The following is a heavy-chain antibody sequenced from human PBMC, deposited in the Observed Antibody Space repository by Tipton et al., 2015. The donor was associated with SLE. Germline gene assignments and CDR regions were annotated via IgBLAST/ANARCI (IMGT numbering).Heavy chain of an antibody. J-gene: IGHJ6*02. CDR2: IRSKAYGGTT. CDR3: TRDPDTAMGAPGYYYYGMDV. V-gene: IGHV3-49*04. D-gene: IGHD5-18*01. CDR1: GFTFGDYA. Sequence: SLRLSCTASGFTFGDYAMSWVRQAPGKGLEWVGFIRSKAYGGTTEYAASVKGRFTISRDDSKSIAYLQMNSLKTEDTAVYYCTRDPDTAMGAPGYYYYGMDVWGQGTTVTVSS.